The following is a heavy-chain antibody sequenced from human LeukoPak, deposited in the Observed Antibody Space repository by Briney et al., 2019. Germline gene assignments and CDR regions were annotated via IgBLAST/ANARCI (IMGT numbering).Heavy chain of an antibody. J-gene: IGHJ4*02. CDR1: GYTFASYD. Sequence: GASVKVSCKASGYTFASYDVNWVRQATGQGLEWKGWMNTNSGNTGHAQKLQGRVTMTRNTSISTAYMELSSLRSDDTAVYYCVAKGCWGQGTLVTVSS. CDR2: MNTNSGNT. V-gene: IGHV1-8*01. CDR3: VAKGC.